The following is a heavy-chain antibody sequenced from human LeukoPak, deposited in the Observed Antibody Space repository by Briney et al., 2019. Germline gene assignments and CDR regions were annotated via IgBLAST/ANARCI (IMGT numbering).Heavy chain of an antibody. Sequence: PSGTLSLTCTVSGGSISSGDYYWSWIRQPPGKGLEWIGYIYYSGSTDYNPSLKSRVTISVDTSKNQFSLKLSSVTAADTAVYYCARVMGSSGYYSSYYYYYMDVWGKGTTVTVSS. D-gene: IGHD3-22*01. V-gene: IGHV4-30-4*01. J-gene: IGHJ6*03. CDR2: IYYSGST. CDR1: GGSISSGDYY. CDR3: ARVMGSSGYYSSYYYYYMDV.